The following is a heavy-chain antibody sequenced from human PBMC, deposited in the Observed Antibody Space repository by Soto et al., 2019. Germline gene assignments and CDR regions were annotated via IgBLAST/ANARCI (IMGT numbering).Heavy chain of an antibody. V-gene: IGHV5-51*01. CDR1: GYSFTSYW. Sequence: GESLKISCKGSGYSFTSYWIGWVRQMPGKGLEWMGIIYPGDSDTRYSPSFQGQVTISADKSISTAYLQWSSLKASDTAMYYCARQGPVGGSWYLGNYYYGMDVWGQGTTVTVSS. CDR3: ARQGPVGGSWYLGNYYYGMDV. J-gene: IGHJ6*02. D-gene: IGHD6-13*01. CDR2: IYPGDSDT.